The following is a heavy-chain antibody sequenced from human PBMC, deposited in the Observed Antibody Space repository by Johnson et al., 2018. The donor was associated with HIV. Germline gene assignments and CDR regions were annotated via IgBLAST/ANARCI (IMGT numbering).Heavy chain of an antibody. Sequence: VQLVESGGGLVQPGGSRRLSCAASGFTVSSTHMSWVRQAPGKGLEWVSVIYSGGSTYYADSVKGRFTISRDNSKNTLYLQMNSLRAQDTAVYYCAKGRQQLGFLYAFDIWGQGTMVTVSS. V-gene: IGHV3-53*01. CDR3: AKGRQQLGFLYAFDI. D-gene: IGHD6-13*01. CDR1: GFTVSSTH. CDR2: IYSGGST. J-gene: IGHJ3*02.